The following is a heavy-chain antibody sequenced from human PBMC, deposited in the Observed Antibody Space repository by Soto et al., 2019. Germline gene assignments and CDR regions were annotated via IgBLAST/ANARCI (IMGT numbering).Heavy chain of an antibody. CDR1: GFTFSYHA. CDR2: ISYDGDNK. D-gene: IGHD1-1*01. Sequence: QVQLVESGGGVVQPGRSLRLSCAASGFTFSYHALNWVRQAPGKGLEWVAVISYDGDNKYIAEAVKGRLKITRDNPKNTVSLQSNLLIFEDTAMYFCARGTTTSASSGMDVCGQGTTVTVSS. CDR3: ARGTTTSASSGMDV. V-gene: IGHV3-30-3*01. J-gene: IGHJ6*02.